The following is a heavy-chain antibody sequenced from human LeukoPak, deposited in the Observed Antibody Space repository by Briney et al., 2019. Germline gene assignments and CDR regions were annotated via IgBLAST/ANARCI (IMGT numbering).Heavy chain of an antibody. Sequence: SETLSLTCAVCGGSFSGYCWSWIRQPPGKGLEWIGEINHSGSTNYNPSLKSRVTISVDTSKNQFSLKLSSVTAADTAVYYCARTTWTWNYFDYWGQGTLVTVSS. J-gene: IGHJ4*02. V-gene: IGHV4-34*01. D-gene: IGHD1-1*01. CDR1: GGSFSGYC. CDR3: ARTTWTWNYFDY. CDR2: INHSGST.